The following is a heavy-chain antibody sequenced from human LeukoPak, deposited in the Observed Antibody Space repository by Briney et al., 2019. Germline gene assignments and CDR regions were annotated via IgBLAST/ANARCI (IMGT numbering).Heavy chain of an antibody. J-gene: IGHJ4*02. D-gene: IGHD2-15*01. V-gene: IGHV1-69*13. Sequence: SVKVSCKASGYTFTSYAISWVRQAPGQGLEWMGGIIPIFGTANYAQKFQGRVTITADESTSTAYMELSSLRSEDTAVYYCARVTDCSGGSCYPATFDYWGQGTLVTVSS. CDR1: GYTFTSYA. CDR3: ARVTDCSGGSCYPATFDY. CDR2: IIPIFGTA.